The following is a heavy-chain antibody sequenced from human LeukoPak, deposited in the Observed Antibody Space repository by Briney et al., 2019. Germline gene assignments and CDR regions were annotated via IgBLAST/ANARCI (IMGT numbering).Heavy chain of an antibody. Sequence: ASVKVSCKASGGTFSSYAISWVRQAPGQGLEWMGWINPNSGGTNYAQKFQGRVTMTRDTSISTAYMELSRLRSDDTAVYYCAGTYYDFWSGYFNWFDPWGQGTLVTVSS. CDR2: INPNSGGT. CDR1: GGTFSSYA. J-gene: IGHJ5*02. V-gene: IGHV1-2*02. D-gene: IGHD3-3*01. CDR3: AGTYYDFWSGYFNWFDP.